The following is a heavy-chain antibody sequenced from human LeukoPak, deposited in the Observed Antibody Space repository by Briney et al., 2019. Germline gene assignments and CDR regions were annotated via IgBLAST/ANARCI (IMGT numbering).Heavy chain of an antibody. CDR1: GFTFSSYA. V-gene: IGHV3-21*05. CDR3: ARVGRARPLDY. J-gene: IGHJ4*02. D-gene: IGHD6-6*01. CDR2: ISSSSSYT. Sequence: PGGSLRLSCAASGFTFSSYAMAWGRQAPGKGLEWVSYISSSSSYTNYADSVKGRFTISRDNAKNSLYLQMNSLRAEDTAVYYCARVGRARPLDYWGQGTLVTVSS.